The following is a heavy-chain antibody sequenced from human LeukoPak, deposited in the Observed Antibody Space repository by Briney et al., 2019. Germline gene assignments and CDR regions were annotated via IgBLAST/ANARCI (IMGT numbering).Heavy chain of an antibody. V-gene: IGHV5-51*01. J-gene: IGHJ4*02. CDR3: ARLIAVAGDFDY. Sequence: RAGESLKISCKGSGYSFTSYWIGWVRQMPGKGLEWMGIIYPGDSGTRYSPSFQGQVTISADKSISTAYLQWSSLKASDTAMYYCARLIAVAGDFDYWGQGTLVTVSS. CDR2: IYPGDSGT. D-gene: IGHD6-19*01. CDR1: GYSFTSYW.